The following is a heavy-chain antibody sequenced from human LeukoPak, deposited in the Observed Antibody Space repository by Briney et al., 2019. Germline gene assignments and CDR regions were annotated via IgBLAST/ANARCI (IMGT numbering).Heavy chain of an antibody. D-gene: IGHD3-16*01. V-gene: IGHV3-11*01. J-gene: IGHJ4*02. Sequence: GGSLRLSCTASGFMFSDYYMSWIRQAPGKGLEWVSYLSGSVNNIYYADSVKGRFTISRDNAKNSLYLQMNGLRAEDTAVYYCAKCSDYVWGSYKRGGSSWGQGTLVTVSS. CDR2: LSGSVNNI. CDR1: GFMFSDYY. CDR3: AKCSDYVWGSYKRGGSS.